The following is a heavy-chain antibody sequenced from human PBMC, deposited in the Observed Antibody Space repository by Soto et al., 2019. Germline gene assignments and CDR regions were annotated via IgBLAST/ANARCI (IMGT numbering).Heavy chain of an antibody. CDR1: GGAINSYY. CDR2: IYSSGST. J-gene: IGHJ5*02. D-gene: IGHD3-3*01. V-gene: IGHV4-4*07. Sequence: SATLSLTCTVSGGAINSYYWTCLRQHAGKGLEWIVRIYSSGSTKYNPSLQSRVTMSLDTSQNQFSLRLTSVTAADTAVYYCARGQRFSAWFDPWGQGTLVTVS. CDR3: ARGQRFSAWFDP.